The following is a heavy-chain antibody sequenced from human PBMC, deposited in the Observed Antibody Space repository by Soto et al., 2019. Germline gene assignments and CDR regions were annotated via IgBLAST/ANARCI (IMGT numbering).Heavy chain of an antibody. CDR1: GGSISRYY. D-gene: IGHD2-8*01. J-gene: IGHJ3*02. CDR3: ARANYFDI. V-gene: IGHV4-59*01. CDR2: IYYTGST. Sequence: SETLSLTYTVSGGSISRYYWTWIRQSPGKGLEWIGNIYYTGSTNYSPSLKSRVTISLDTSKNQFSLKLRSVTATDTAVYYCARANYFDIWGQGTMVTVSS.